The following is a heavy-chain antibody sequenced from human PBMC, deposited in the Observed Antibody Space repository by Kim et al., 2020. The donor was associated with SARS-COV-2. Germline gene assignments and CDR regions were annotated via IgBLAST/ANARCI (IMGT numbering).Heavy chain of an antibody. CDR2: IYYSGST. V-gene: IGHV4-59*01. CDR1: GGSISSYY. CDR3: ARDLLDI. Sequence: SETLSLTCTVSGGSISSYYWSWIRQPPGKGLEWIGYIYYSGSTNYNPSLKSRVTISVDTSKNQFSLKLSSVTAADTAVYYCARDLLDIWGQGTMVTVSS. J-gene: IGHJ3*02.